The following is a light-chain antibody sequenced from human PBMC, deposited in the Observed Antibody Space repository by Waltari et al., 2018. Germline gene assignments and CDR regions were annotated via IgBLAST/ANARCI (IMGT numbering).Light chain of an antibody. J-gene: IGKJ4*01. CDR2: DAG. V-gene: IGKV1D-13*01. CDR3: QQLNNPLT. CDR1: QGSSSA. Sequence: CRASQGSSSALDWYQQKPVKASEVLIYDAGSLESGVPSSFSRSGSGTGFTLTISSLQPEDFATYDCQQLNNPLTFGGGTKVEIK.